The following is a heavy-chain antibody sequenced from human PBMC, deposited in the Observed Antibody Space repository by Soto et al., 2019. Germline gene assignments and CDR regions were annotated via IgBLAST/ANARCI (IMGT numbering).Heavy chain of an antibody. Sequence: QVQLQQWGAGLLKPSETLSLTCAVYGGSFSGYYWSWIRQPPGKGLEWIGEINHSGSTNYNPSLKSRVTISVDTSKNQFSLKLSSVTAADTAVYYCARGAALVAATRLNWFDPWGQGTLVTVSS. CDR2: INHSGST. J-gene: IGHJ5*02. CDR3: ARGAALVAATRLNWFDP. D-gene: IGHD2-15*01. V-gene: IGHV4-34*01. CDR1: GGSFSGYY.